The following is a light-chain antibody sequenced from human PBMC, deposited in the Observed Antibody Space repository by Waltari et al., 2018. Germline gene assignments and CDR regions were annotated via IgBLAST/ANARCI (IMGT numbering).Light chain of an antibody. J-gene: IGKJ1*01. CDR2: WAS. CDR3: LQYYSTPPGT. V-gene: IGKV4-1*01. Sequence: DIAMTQSPDSLAGSLGERDTINRKSSQSVLYSSNNNNYLALYQQKPGQSPKLLIYWASTRESGVPDRFSGSGSGTDFTLTISSLQAEDVAIYYCLQYYSTPPGTFGQGTKVEIK. CDR1: QSVLYSSNNNNY.